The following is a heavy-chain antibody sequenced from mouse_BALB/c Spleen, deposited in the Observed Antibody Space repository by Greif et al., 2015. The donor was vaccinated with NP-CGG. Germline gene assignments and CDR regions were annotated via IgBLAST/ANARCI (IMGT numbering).Heavy chain of an antibody. J-gene: IGHJ3*01. CDR2: INPSNGGT. V-gene: IGHV1S81*02. Sequence: QVQLQQSGAELVKPGASVKLSCKASGYTFTSYCMYWVKQRPGQGLEWIGEINPSNGGTNFNEKFKSKATLTVDKSSSTAYMQLSSLTSEDSAVYYCTRIHYGSSYGFAYWGQGTLVTVSA. D-gene: IGHD1-1*01. CDR1: GYTFTSYC. CDR3: TRIHYGSSYGFAY.